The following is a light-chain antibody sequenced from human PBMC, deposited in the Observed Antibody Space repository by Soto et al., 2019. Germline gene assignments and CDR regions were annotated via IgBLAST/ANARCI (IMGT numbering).Light chain of an antibody. CDR2: DVS. CDR3: NSYTSTSPPYV. J-gene: IGLJ1*01. CDR1: NSDIGRYNF. V-gene: IGLV2-14*01. Sequence: QSALTQPASVSGSAGQSISISCTGTNSDIGRYNFVSWYQQRPGQAPQLLIFDVSNRPSGISDRFSGSKSGTTASLTISGLQVEDEADYYCNSYTSTSPPYVFGTGTKVTVL.